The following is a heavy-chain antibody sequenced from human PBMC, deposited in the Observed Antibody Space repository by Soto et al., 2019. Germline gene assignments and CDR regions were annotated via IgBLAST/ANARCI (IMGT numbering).Heavy chain of an antibody. CDR3: AKDRLAGNFDY. V-gene: IGHV3-23*01. CDR2: ISATGGST. Sequence: GGSLRLSCAASGFTFNNYAMNWVRQAPGKGLEWVATISATGGSTYYADSVKGRFTISRDNSKNTLYLQMNGPRVEDTAVYYCAKDRLAGNFDYWGQGTQVTVS. CDR1: GFTFNNYA. J-gene: IGHJ4*02.